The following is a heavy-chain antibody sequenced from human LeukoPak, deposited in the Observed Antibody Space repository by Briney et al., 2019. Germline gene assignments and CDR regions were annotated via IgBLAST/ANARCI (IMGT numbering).Heavy chain of an antibody. Sequence: PGGSLRLSCAASGFTVSSNEMSWVRQAPGKGLEWVSSISGGSTYYADSRKGRFTISRDNSKNTLYLQMNSLRAEDTAVYYCAKRGAEVGATVAPGDYWGQGTLVTVSS. CDR3: AKRGAEVGATVAPGDY. CDR2: ISGGST. D-gene: IGHD1-26*01. CDR1: GFTVSSNE. J-gene: IGHJ4*02. V-gene: IGHV3-38-3*01.